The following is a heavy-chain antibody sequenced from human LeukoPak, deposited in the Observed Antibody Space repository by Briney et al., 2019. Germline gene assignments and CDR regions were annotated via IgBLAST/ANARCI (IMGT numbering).Heavy chain of an antibody. CDR2: ISGSGGST. J-gene: IGHJ4*02. CDR3: AKIGVPAAIRSPYDY. Sequence: PGGSLRLSCAASGFTFNSYALSWVRQAPGKGLEWVSAISGSGGSTYYADSVKARFTISRDNSKDTLYLQMNSLRAEDTAVYYCAKIGVPAAIRSPYDYWGQGTLVTVSS. D-gene: IGHD2-2*02. CDR1: GFTFNSYA. V-gene: IGHV3-23*01.